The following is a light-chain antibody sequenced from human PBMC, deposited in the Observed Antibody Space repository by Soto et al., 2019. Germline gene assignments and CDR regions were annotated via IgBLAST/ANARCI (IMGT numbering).Light chain of an antibody. J-gene: IGLJ1*01. CDR2: DVS. CDR1: SSDVGGYNY. V-gene: IGLV2-14*01. Sequence: QSALTQPASVSGSPGQSITISCTGTSSDVGGYNYVSWYQQHPGKAPKFMIYDVSNRPSGVSNRFSGSKSGNTASLTISGLQAEDEADYYFCSYTTSNTSQIVFGTGTKLTVL. CDR3: CSYTTSNTSQIV.